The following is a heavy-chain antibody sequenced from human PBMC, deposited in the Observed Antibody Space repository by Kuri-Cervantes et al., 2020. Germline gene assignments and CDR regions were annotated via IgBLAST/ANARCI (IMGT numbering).Heavy chain of an antibody. D-gene: IGHD2-21*01. V-gene: IGHV3-33*06. J-gene: IGHJ3*02. CDR3: EKCIYSHTYHDAFDI. Sequence: GGSLRLSCVASGFTFSSAWMSWVRQAPGKGLEWVAIIWYDGSNKNYADSVKGRFTISRDNSKNTLYLQMNSLRAEDTAVYYCEKCIYSHTYHDAFDIWGQGTLVTVSS. CDR2: IWYDGSNK. CDR1: GFTFSSAW.